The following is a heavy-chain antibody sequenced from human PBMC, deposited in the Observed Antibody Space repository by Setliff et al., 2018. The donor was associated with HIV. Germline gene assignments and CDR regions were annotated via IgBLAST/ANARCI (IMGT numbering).Heavy chain of an antibody. CDR2: FDPEDGET. CDR3: ARVRERVTIFGVVRDFDS. Sequence: GASVKVSCKVSGYTLTELSMHWVRQAPGKGLEWMGGFDPEDGETIYAQKLQDRVTMTSDTSTSTAYMELRSLRSDDTAVYYCARVRERVTIFGVVRDFDSWGQGTLVTVSS. D-gene: IGHD3-3*01. J-gene: IGHJ4*02. V-gene: IGHV1-24*01. CDR1: GYTLTELS.